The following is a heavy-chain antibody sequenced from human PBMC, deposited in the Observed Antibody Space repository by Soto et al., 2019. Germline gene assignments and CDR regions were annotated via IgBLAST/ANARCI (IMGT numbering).Heavy chain of an antibody. Sequence: SETLSLTCNVSGESISSGGYYWSWIRHHPGKGLEWIGYIYDSESAYYNPSLKSRVTISMDTSKNHFAMKLSSVTAADTAVYYCARASSSSSAADYWGQGTPVTVSS. CDR3: ARASSSSSAADY. CDR1: GESISSGGYY. V-gene: IGHV4-31*03. D-gene: IGHD6-6*01. CDR2: IYDSESA. J-gene: IGHJ4*02.